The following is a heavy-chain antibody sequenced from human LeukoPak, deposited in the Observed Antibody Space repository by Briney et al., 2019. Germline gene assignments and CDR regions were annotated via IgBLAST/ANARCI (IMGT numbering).Heavy chain of an antibody. D-gene: IGHD2-15*01. Sequence: SGTLSLTCAVSGGSISSSNWWSWVRQPPVKGLEWIGEIYHSGSTNYNPSLKSRVTISVDKSKNQFSLKLSSVTAADTAVYYCAREAVVVVAAMDYYYGMDVWGQGTTVTVSS. J-gene: IGHJ6*02. CDR1: GGSISSSNW. CDR3: AREAVVVVAAMDYYYGMDV. V-gene: IGHV4-4*02. CDR2: IYHSGST.